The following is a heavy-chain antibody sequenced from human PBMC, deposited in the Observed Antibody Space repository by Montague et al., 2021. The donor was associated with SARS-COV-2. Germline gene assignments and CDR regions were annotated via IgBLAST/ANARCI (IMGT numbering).Heavy chain of an antibody. V-gene: IGHV4-34*01. J-gene: IGHJ6*02. CDR2: INPSGST. D-gene: IGHD2-15*01. Sequence: SETLSLTCAVSGESFSGYYWSWVRQPPGKGLEWIGEINPSGSTNYNPSLKSRVTISVDTSKNQFSLKLSSVTAADTAVYYCARGPVDANCSGGSCYSGYYYGMDVWGQGTTVTVSS. CDR3: ARGPVDANCSGGSCYSGYYYGMDV. CDR1: GESFSGYY.